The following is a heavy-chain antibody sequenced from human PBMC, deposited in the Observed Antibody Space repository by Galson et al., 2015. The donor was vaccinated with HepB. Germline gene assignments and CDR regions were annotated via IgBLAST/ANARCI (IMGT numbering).Heavy chain of an antibody. D-gene: IGHD3-10*01. J-gene: IGHJ4*02. Sequence: SVKVSCKASEYTFVDYYIHWVRQAPGQGLEWMGRVSPYSGDTSYAQKFQGRVTMTRDTSITTVYMALSSLRPDDTAMYYCARDVMVRGVIHYFDYWGQGTLVTVSS. CDR1: EYTFVDYY. CDR2: VSPYSGDT. V-gene: IGHV1-2*06. CDR3: ARDVMVRGVIHYFDY.